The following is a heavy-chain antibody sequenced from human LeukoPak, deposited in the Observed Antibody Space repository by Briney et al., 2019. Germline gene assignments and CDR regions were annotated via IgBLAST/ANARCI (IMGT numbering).Heavy chain of an antibody. CDR2: ISYNGNT. CDR3: AKERTSLSDSLVFDQ. V-gene: IGHV1-18*01. J-gene: IGHJ4*02. CDR1: GYSFSTSA. D-gene: IGHD2/OR15-2a*01. Sequence: ASVKVSCKASGYSFSTSAISWMRQAPGQGLEWMGWISYNGNTDYAQKFQGRVTMTTDTFTSTAYMELRSLRSDDTAVYYCAKERTSLSDSLVFDQWGQGTLVTVSS.